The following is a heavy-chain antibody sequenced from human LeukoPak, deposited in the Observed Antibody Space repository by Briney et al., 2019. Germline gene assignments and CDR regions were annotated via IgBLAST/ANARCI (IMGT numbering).Heavy chain of an antibody. J-gene: IGHJ5*02. CDR2: INPSGGST. V-gene: IGHV1-46*01. Sequence: ASVKVSCKASGYTFTSYYMHWVRQAPGQGLEWMGIINPSGGSTSYAQKFQGRVTMTRDMSTSTVYMELSSLRSEDTAVYYCARESPLGRPYDFWSGYYTGWFDPWGQGTLVTVSS. D-gene: IGHD3-3*01. CDR3: ARESPLGRPYDFWSGYYTGWFDP. CDR1: GYTFTSYY.